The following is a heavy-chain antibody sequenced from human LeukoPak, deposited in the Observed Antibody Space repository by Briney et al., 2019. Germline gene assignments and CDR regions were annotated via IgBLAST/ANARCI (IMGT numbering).Heavy chain of an antibody. CDR2: IWYDGSNK. CDR1: GFTFSNYG. V-gene: IGHV3-33*01. J-gene: IGHJ4*02. Sequence: GGSLRLSCAASGFTFSNYGMHGVRQAPGKGLEWVAVIWYDGSNKNYADTMMGRFTISRDNSKNTLYLQMNSLRAEDTAVYYCARDDYDSSGFFDYWGQGTLVTVSS. CDR3: ARDDYDSSGFFDY. D-gene: IGHD3-22*01.